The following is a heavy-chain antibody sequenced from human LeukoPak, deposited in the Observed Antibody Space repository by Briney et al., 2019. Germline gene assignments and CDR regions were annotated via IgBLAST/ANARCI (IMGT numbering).Heavy chain of an antibody. CDR2: IIPIFGTA. J-gene: IGHJ4*02. CDR1: GGTFSSYA. Sequence: ASVKVSCKASGGTFSSYAISWVRQAPGQGLEWMGGIIPIFGTANYAQKFQGRVTITADESTSTAYMELSSLRSEDTAVYYCARGGIAEAGNFVNGGQGTLVTSSS. V-gene: IGHV1-69*13. D-gene: IGHD6-13*01. CDR3: ARGGIAEAGNFVN.